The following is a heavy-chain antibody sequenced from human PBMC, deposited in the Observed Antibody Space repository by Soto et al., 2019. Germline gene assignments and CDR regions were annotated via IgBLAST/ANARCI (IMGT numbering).Heavy chain of an antibody. J-gene: IGHJ3*01. CDR3: ARMPARSGNNHHDAFDF. CDR2: IDWDGDK. CDR1: GFSLSTNAMR. Sequence: ESGPTLVNPTQTLTLTCTFSGFSLSTNAMRVSWIRQSPGKALEWLARIDWDGDKLYNTSLRTRLTISKDTSKNQVVLTMTNMDPLDTGTYYCARMPARSGNNHHDAFDFWGPGRMVTVSS. D-gene: IGHD1-26*01. V-gene: IGHV2-70*04.